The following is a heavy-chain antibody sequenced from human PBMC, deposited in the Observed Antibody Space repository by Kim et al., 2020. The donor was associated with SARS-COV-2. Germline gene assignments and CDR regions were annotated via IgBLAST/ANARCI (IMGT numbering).Heavy chain of an antibody. V-gene: IGHV3-30*04. J-gene: IGHJ3*02. D-gene: IGHD4-17*01. CDR3: ARQDYGDYDDAFDI. CDR1: GFTFSSYA. CDR2: ISYDGSNK. Sequence: GGSLRLSCAASGFTFSSYAMHWVRQAPGKGLEWVAVISYDGSNKYYADSVKGRFTISRDNSKNTLYLQMNSLRAEDTAGYYCARQDYGDYDDAFDIWGQG.